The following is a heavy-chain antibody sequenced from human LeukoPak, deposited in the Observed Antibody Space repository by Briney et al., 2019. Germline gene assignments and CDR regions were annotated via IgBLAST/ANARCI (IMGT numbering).Heavy chain of an antibody. J-gene: IGHJ5*02. V-gene: IGHV4-59*12. Sequence: SETLSLTCTVSGGSISSYYWSWIRQPPGKGLEWIGYIYYSGSTYYNPSLKSRVTISVDTSKNQFSLKLSSVTAADTAVYYCALRVVRGKGWFDPWGQGTLVTVSS. CDR1: GGSISSYY. CDR2: IYYSGST. CDR3: ALRVVRGKGWFDP. D-gene: IGHD3-10*01.